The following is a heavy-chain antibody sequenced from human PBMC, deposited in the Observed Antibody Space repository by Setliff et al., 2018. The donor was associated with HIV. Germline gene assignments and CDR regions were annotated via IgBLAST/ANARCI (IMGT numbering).Heavy chain of an antibody. CDR1: GGSFSGYY. V-gene: IGHV4-34*01. Sequence: TSETLSLTCDVYGGSFSGYYWSWIRQPPGKGLEWIGNINHSGSTNYNPSLKSRVTISVDTSKNQFSLKLGSVTAADTAVYYCARVGYYDTSFDYWGQGTLVTVSS. D-gene: IGHD3-22*01. CDR3: ARVGYYDTSFDY. J-gene: IGHJ4*02. CDR2: INHSGST.